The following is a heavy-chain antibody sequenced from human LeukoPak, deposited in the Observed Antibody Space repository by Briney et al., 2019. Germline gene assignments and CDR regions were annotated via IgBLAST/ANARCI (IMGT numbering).Heavy chain of an antibody. CDR3: ARAPSHSPYNFYYMDV. J-gene: IGHJ6*03. Sequence: GSLRLSCAASGFTFSSYAMSWVRQAPGKGLEWVSAISGGTYSADSVRGRFTISRDNSKNTLYLQMNSLRAEDTAVYYCARAPSHSPYNFYYMDVWGKGTTVTVSS. V-gene: IGHV3-23*01. CDR1: GFTFSSYA. CDR2: ISGGT. D-gene: IGHD6-13*01.